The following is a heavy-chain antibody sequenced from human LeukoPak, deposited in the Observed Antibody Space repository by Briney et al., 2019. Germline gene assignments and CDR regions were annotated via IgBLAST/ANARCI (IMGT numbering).Heavy chain of an antibody. CDR3: ARTPPSHDYGDYGH. J-gene: IGHJ4*02. Sequence: GGSLRLSCAASGFTFSDYYMSWIRQAPGKGLEWVSYISSSGSTIYYADSVKGRFTISRDNAKNSLYLQMNSLRAEDTAVYYCARTPPSHDYGDYGHWGQGTLVTVSS. CDR1: GFTFSDYY. D-gene: IGHD4-17*01. CDR2: ISSSGSTI. V-gene: IGHV3-11*04.